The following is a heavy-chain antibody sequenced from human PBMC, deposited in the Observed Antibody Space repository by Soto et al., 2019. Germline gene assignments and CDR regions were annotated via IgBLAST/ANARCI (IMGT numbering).Heavy chain of an antibody. Sequence: GGSLRLSCAASGFTFSSYAMSWVRQAPGKGLEWVSAISGSGGSTYYADSVKGRFTISRDNSKNTLYLQVNSLRAEDTAVYYCAKIHSSGWYNYWGQGTLVTVSS. CDR3: AKIHSSGWYNY. J-gene: IGHJ4*02. CDR1: GFTFSSYA. V-gene: IGHV3-23*01. CDR2: ISGSGGST. D-gene: IGHD6-19*01.